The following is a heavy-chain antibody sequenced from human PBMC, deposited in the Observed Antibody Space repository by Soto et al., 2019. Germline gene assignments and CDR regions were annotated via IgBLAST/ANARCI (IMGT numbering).Heavy chain of an antibody. CDR1: GSSISSGKYF. Sequence: QVQLQESGPGLVKPSQTLSLTCTVSGSSISSGKYFCSWLRQPPGKGLEWIGYIYYSGSTYYNPSLKSRVTISVDTSKNQFSLKVTSVTAADTAVYYCARGSTVAFDYWGLGTLVTVSS. J-gene: IGHJ4*02. CDR2: IYYSGST. D-gene: IGHD1-26*01. CDR3: ARGSTVAFDY. V-gene: IGHV4-30-4*01.